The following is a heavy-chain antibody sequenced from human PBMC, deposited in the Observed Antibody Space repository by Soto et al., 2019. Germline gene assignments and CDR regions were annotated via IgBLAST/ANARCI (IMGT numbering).Heavy chain of an antibody. Sequence: PGGSLRLSCAASGFTFSSYAMHWVRQAPGKGLEWVAVISYDGSNKYYADSVKGRFTISRDNSKNTLYLQMNSLRAEDTAVYYCARDREYIVGATMSFDYWGQGTLVTVSS. CDR3: ARDREYIVGATMSFDY. CDR2: ISYDGSNK. V-gene: IGHV3-30-3*01. CDR1: GFTFSSYA. D-gene: IGHD1-26*01. J-gene: IGHJ4*02.